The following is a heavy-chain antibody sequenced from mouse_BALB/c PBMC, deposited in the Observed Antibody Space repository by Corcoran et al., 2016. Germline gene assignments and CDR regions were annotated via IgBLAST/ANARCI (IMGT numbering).Heavy chain of an antibody. D-gene: IGHD2-10*01. CDR2: IDPANGNT. CDR3: APSYYGRWYFDV. J-gene: IGHJ1*01. V-gene: IGHV14-3*02. Sequence: EVQLQQSGAELVKPGASVKLSCTASGFNIKDTYMHWVKQRPEQGLEWIGRIDPANGNTKYDPKFQGKATITAETSSTTAYLQLSSLTSEDTAVYYWAPSYYGRWYFDVWGAGTRVTVSS. CDR1: GFNIKDTY.